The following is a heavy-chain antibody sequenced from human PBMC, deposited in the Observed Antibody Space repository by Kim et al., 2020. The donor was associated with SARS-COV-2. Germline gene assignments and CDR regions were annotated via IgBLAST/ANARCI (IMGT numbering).Heavy chain of an antibody. CDR1: GFTFSSYA. D-gene: IGHD1-26*01. Sequence: GGSLRLSCAASGFTFSSYAMHWVRQAPGKGLEWVAVISYDGSNKYYADSVKGRFTISRDNSKNTLYLQMNSLRAEDTAVYYCARGRVGATNNFDYWGQGTLVTVSS. J-gene: IGHJ4*02. CDR2: ISYDGSNK. V-gene: IGHV3-30-3*01. CDR3: ARGRVGATNNFDY.